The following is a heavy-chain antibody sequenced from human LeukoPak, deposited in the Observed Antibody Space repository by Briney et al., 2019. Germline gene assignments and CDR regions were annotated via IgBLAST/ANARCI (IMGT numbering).Heavy chain of an antibody. D-gene: IGHD1-26*01. Sequence: SETLSLTCTVSSGSISSYYWSWIRQPPGKGLEWIAYIYYSGNTNYNPSLKSRVTISVDTSKNQFSLKLSSVTAADTAVYYCASKLTKYRGDFQHWGQGTLVTVSS. J-gene: IGHJ1*01. CDR3: ASKLTKYRGDFQH. CDR1: SGSISSYY. CDR2: IYYSGNT. V-gene: IGHV4-59*08.